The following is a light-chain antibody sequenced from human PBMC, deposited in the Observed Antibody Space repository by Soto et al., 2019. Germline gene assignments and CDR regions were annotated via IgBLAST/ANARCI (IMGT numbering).Light chain of an antibody. CDR1: SSNIGAGYE. CDR2: ENN. J-gene: IGLJ1*01. V-gene: IGLV1-40*01. Sequence: QSVLTQPPSVSEAPGQRVTISCTGSSSNIGAGYEAHWYQQVPGTAPKLLIYENNNRPSGVPDRFSGSKSGTSASLAITGLQDEDEAEYYCQSYDSSLSVYVFGTGTKLTVL. CDR3: QSYDSSLSVYV.